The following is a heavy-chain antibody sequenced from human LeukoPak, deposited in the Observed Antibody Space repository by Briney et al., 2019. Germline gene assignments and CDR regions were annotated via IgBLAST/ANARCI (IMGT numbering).Heavy chain of an antibody. D-gene: IGHD3-3*01. J-gene: IGHJ6*02. CDR3: ARVDLYDLWSGYLSQDYYYYGMDV. Sequence: GGSLRLSCAASGFTFSSYWMSWVRQAPGRGLEWVANIKQDGSEKYYVDSVKGRFTISRDNAKNSLYLQMNSLRAEDTAVYYCARVDLYDLWSGYLSQDYYYYGMDVWGQGTTVTVSS. CDR2: IKQDGSEK. V-gene: IGHV3-7*01. CDR1: GFTFSSYW.